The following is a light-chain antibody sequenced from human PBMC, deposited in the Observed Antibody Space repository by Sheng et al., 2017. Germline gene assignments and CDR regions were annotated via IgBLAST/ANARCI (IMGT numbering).Light chain of an antibody. Sequence: EIVVTQSPATLSVSPGERATLSCRASQSVYSKLAWYQQKPGQAPRLLIYAASTRATGIPARFSGSGSGTEFTLTISSLQSEDFALYYCQQYHKWPLPFGGGTKLEIK. J-gene: IGKJ4*01. CDR2: AAS. V-gene: IGKV3-15*01. CDR1: QSVYSK. CDR3: QQYHKWPLP.